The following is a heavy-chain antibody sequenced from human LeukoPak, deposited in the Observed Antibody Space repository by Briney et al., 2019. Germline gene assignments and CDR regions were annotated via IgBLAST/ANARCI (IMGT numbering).Heavy chain of an antibody. V-gene: IGHV1-2*02. J-gene: IGHJ4*02. Sequence: ASVKVSCKASGYSFAGYYMHWVRQAPGQGLEWMGWINPNSGGTNYAQKFQGRVTMTRDTSISTAYMELSRLRSDDTAVYYCATDLKGYDFWSGHEYWGQGTLVTVSS. CDR1: GYSFAGYY. CDR2: INPNSGGT. D-gene: IGHD3-3*01. CDR3: ATDLKGYDFWSGHEY.